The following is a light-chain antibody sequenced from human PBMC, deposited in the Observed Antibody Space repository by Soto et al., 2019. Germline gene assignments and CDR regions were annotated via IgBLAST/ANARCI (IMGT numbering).Light chain of an antibody. CDR2: GAS. J-gene: IGKJ1*01. CDR3: QQYGSSTWT. Sequence: EIVLTHSPGPLSLSPGERATLSCRASQIVSSSYLAWYQQKPGQAPRLLIYGASSRATGIPDRFSGSGSGTDFSLTISRLEPEDFAVYYCQQYGSSTWTFGQGTKVEIK. V-gene: IGKV3-20*01. CDR1: QIVSSSY.